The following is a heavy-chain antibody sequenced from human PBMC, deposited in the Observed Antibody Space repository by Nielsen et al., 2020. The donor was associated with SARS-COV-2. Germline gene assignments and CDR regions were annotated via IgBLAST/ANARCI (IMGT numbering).Heavy chain of an antibody. CDR1: GGSFSSYY. J-gene: IGHJ4*02. CDR3: AREPRGRRYCSSTSCRYYFDY. Sequence: GSLRLSCAVYGGSFSSYYWSWIRQPPGKGLEWIGYIYYSGSTNYNPSLKSRVTISVDTSKNQFSLKLSSVTAADTGAYYCAREPRGRRYCSSTSCRYYFDYWGQGTLVTVSS. D-gene: IGHD2-2*01. CDR2: IYYSGST. V-gene: IGHV4-59*12.